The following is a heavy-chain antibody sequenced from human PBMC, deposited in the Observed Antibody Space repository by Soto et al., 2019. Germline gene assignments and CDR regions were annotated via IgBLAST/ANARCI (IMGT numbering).Heavy chain of an antibody. D-gene: IGHD2-15*01. J-gene: IGHJ3*02. CDR1: GGSFSGYY. CDR2: INHSGST. CDR3: ARDMSVEAFDI. Sequence: SETLSLTCAVYGGSFSGYYWSWIRQPPGKGLEWIGEINHSGSTNYNPSLKSRVTISVDTSKNQFSLKLSSVTAADTAVYYCARDMSVEAFDIWGQGTMVTVSS. V-gene: IGHV4-34*01.